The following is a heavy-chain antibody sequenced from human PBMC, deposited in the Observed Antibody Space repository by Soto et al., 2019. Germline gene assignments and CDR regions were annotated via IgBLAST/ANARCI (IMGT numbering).Heavy chain of an antibody. Sequence: GGSLRLSCAASGFTFSSYWMSWVRQAPGKGLEWVANIKQDGSEKYYVDSVKGRFTISRDNAKNSLYLQMNSLRAEDTAVYYCASLRTLVPAAFDYWGQGTLVTVSS. CDR3: ASLRTLVPAAFDY. CDR2: IKQDGSEK. D-gene: IGHD2-2*01. CDR1: GFTFSSYW. J-gene: IGHJ4*02. V-gene: IGHV3-7*01.